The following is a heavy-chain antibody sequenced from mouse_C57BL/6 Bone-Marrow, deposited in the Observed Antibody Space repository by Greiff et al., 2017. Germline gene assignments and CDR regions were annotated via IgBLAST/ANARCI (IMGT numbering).Heavy chain of an antibody. CDR1: GFNIKDDY. Sequence: VQLQQSGAELVRPGASVKLSCTASGFNIKDDYMHWVKQRPEQGLEWIGWIDPENGDTEYASKFQGKATITADTSSNTAYLQLSSLTSEDTAVYYCTVYGNDYWGQGTTLTVSS. CDR2: IDPENGDT. V-gene: IGHV14-4*01. CDR3: TVYGNDY. D-gene: IGHD2-1*01. J-gene: IGHJ2*01.